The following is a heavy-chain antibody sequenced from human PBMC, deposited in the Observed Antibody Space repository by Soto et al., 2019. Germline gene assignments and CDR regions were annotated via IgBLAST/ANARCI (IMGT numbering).Heavy chain of an antibody. D-gene: IGHD1-26*01. CDR3: TRDRSGSYYYYYYGMDV. CDR1: GFTFGDYA. V-gene: IGHV3-49*03. Sequence: GGSLRLSCTASGFTFGDYAMSWFRQAPGKGLEWVGFIRSKAYGGTTEYAASVKGRFTISRDDSKSIAYLQMNSLKTEDTAVYYCTRDRSGSYYYYYYGMDVWGQGTTVTVSS. CDR2: IRSKAYGGTT. J-gene: IGHJ6*02.